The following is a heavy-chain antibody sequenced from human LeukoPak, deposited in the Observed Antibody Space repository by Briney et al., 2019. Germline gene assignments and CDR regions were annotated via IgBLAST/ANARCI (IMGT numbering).Heavy chain of an antibody. J-gene: IGHJ4*02. D-gene: IGHD1-26*01. V-gene: IGHV4-59*01. CDR3: ARDSGVGAPFDY. CDR1: GGSISSYY. Sequence: SETLSLTCTVSGGSISSYYWSWIRQPPGKGLEWIGYIYYSGSTNYNPSLKSRVTISVDTSKNQFSLKLSSVTAADTAVYYCARDSGVGAPFDYWGQGTLVTVSS. CDR2: IYYSGST.